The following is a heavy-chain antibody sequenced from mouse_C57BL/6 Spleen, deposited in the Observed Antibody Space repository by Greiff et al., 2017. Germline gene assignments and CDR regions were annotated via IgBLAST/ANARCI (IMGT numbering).Heavy chain of an antibody. CDR1: GYTFTSYW. J-gene: IGHJ2*01. Sequence: QVQLQQPGAELVKPGASVKMSCKASGYTFTSYWITWVKQRPGQGLEWIGDIYPGSGSTNYNEKFKSKATLTVDTSSSTAYMQLSSLTSEDSAVYYCARYSDYDEGFDYWGQGTTLTVSS. CDR2: IYPGSGST. D-gene: IGHD2-4*01. CDR3: ARYSDYDEGFDY. V-gene: IGHV1-55*01.